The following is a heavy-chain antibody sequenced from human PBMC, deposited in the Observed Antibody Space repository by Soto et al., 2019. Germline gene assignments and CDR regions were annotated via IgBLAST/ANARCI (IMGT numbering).Heavy chain of an antibody. V-gene: IGHV1-46*01. CDR3: AHNYGSRFDP. CDR2: INPSIGTT. CDR1: GYTFTSQN. J-gene: IGHJ5*02. Sequence: ASVKVSCKASGYTFTSQNMHWVRQAPGQGLEWMGVINPSIGTTTYAQKFQGRVTMTSDTSTSSVYMEVSSLRSEDTAVYYCAHNYGSRFDPWGQGTLVTVSS. D-gene: IGHD3-10*01.